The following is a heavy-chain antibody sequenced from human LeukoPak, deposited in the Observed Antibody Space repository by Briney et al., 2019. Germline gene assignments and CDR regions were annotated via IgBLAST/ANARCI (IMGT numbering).Heavy chain of an antibody. Sequence: PSETLSLTCTVSGGSINNYYWSWIRQPPGKGLEWIGYIYYTGTTNYNPSLKSRVTISLDTSKNQFSLKLTSVTAADTAVYYCARELDNCGGDCYSDYWGQGTLVIVSS. CDR2: IYYTGTT. CDR3: ARELDNCGGDCYSDY. V-gene: IGHV4-59*01. CDR1: GGSINNYY. J-gene: IGHJ4*02. D-gene: IGHD2-21*02.